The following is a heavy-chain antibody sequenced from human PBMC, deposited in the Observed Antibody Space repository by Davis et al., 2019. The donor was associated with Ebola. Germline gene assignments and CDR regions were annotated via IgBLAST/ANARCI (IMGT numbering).Heavy chain of an antibody. V-gene: IGHV3-33*08. J-gene: IGHJ4*02. CDR1: GFTFSAHA. CDR3: VREGGGSWGY. D-gene: IGHD2-15*01. CDR2: IWYDGSNK. Sequence: GESLKISCAASGFTFSAHAMYWVRQAPGKGLEWVAVIWYDGSNKYYADSVKGRFTISRDNSKNTLYLQMNSLRAEDTAVYYCVREGGGSWGYWGQGTLVTVSS.